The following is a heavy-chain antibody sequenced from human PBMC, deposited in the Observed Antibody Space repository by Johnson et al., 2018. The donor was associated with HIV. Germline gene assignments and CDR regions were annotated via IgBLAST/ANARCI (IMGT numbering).Heavy chain of an antibody. Sequence: QVQLVESGGGLVKPGGSLRLSCAASAFTFSDYYMAWIRQAPGKGLECLSYITSSGSSVYYTDSVKVRFTISKDNAKTSLFLRMNSLRAEDSAIYYCARDATPWGGDYVGYAFDLWGQGTVVTVSS. CDR1: AFTFSDYY. CDR2: ITSSGSSV. J-gene: IGHJ3*01. CDR3: ARDATPWGGDYVGYAFDL. D-gene: IGHD4-17*01. V-gene: IGHV3-11*04.